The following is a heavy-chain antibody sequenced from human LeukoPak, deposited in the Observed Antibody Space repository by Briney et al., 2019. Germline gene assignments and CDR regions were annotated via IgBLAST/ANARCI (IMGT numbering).Heavy chain of an antibody. CDR2: VSGSGDGT. V-gene: IGHV3-23*01. Sequence: GGSLRLSCAASGFTFTSYAMGWVRQAPGKGLEWVSPVSGSGDGTYYADSVKGRFTISGDNSKKTLDLHMDSLRAEDTAVYYCAKERLGGNYGDYAVDYWGQGTMVTVSS. J-gene: IGHJ4*02. CDR1: GFTFTSYA. D-gene: IGHD4-17*01. CDR3: AKERLGGNYGDYAVDY.